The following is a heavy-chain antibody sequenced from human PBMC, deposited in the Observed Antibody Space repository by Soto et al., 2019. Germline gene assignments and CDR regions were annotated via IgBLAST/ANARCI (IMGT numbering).Heavy chain of an antibody. V-gene: IGHV4-34*01. J-gene: IGHJ5*02. CDR1: GGSFSGYH. CDR2: THYSGSA. CDR3: ARTANWLDP. Sequence: PSETLSLTCAVYGGSFSGYHWGWIRQAPGKGLEWIGNTHYSGSAYYNPSLKSRVTISVDTSNSQVSLRLSSVTAADTAIYYCARTANWLDPWGQGTLVTVSS.